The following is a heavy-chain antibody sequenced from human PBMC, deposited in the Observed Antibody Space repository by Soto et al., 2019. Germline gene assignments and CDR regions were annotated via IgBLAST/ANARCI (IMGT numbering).Heavy chain of an antibody. CDR2: ISDTSSTI. D-gene: IGHD2-2*01. V-gene: IGHV3-48*01. CDR1: GFIFNTYS. CDR3: ATSIPALLILDH. Sequence: CGTLRLSCTASGFIFNTYSMNWVRQGPGKGLEWVSYISDTSSTIYYADSVQGRFTISRDNAKNSLYLQMNSLRAEDTAVYYCATSIPALLILDHWGQGTLVTVSS. J-gene: IGHJ5*02.